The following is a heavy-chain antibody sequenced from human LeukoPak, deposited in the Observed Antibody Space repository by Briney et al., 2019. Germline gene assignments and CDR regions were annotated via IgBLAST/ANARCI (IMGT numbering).Heavy chain of an antibody. CDR1: GFTFNSYS. Sequence: KTGGSLRLSCAASGFTFNSYSMNWVRQAPGEGLEWVSSISSSTKYIYYADSLKGRFTISRDNAKNSLYLQMNSLRAEDTAVYYCARDGGWDYDTSGYYLHAFDIWGQGTMVTVSS. D-gene: IGHD3-22*01. V-gene: IGHV3-21*01. J-gene: IGHJ3*02. CDR2: ISSSTKYI. CDR3: ARDGGWDYDTSGYYLHAFDI.